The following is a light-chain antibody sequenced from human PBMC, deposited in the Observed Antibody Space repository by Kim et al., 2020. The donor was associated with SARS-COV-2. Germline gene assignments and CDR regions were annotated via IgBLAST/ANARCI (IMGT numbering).Light chain of an antibody. CDR3: KSRDSSGDLRV. CDR1: SLRSYY. CDR2: GKN. V-gene: IGLV3-19*01. J-gene: IGLJ3*02. Sequence: ALGQTVRITCQGDSLRSYYASCYQQKPGQAPVLVIYGKNNRPSGIPDRFSGSSSGTTASLSITGAQAEDEADYYCKSRDSSGDLRVFGGGTQLTVL.